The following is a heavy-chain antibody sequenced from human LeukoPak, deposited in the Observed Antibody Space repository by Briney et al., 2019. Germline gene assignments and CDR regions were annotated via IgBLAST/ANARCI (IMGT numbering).Heavy chain of an antibody. V-gene: IGHV4-39*07. CDR3: ARSGYSSGWYPGHYYYMDV. J-gene: IGHJ6*03. CDR1: GGSISSSSYY. CDR2: IYYSGST. Sequence: SETLSLTCTVSGGSISSSSYYWGWIRQPPGKGLEWIGSIYYSGSTYYNPSLKSRVTISVDTSKNQFSLKLSSVTAADTAVYYCARSGYSSGWYPGHYYYMDVWGKGTTVTVSS. D-gene: IGHD6-19*01.